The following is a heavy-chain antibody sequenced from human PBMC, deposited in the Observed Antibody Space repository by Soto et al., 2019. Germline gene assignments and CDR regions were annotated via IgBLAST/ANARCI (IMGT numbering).Heavy chain of an antibody. CDR1: GDSVSSNSAA. Sequence: SQTLSLTCAISGDSVSSNSAAWNWIRQSPSRGLEWLGRTYYRSKWYNDYAVSVKSRITINPDTSKNQFSLQLNSVTPEDTAVYYCARRDLRLGELSSDAFDIWGQGTMVTVSS. D-gene: IGHD3-16*02. CDR3: ARRDLRLGELSSDAFDI. CDR2: TYYRSKWYN. V-gene: IGHV6-1*01. J-gene: IGHJ3*02.